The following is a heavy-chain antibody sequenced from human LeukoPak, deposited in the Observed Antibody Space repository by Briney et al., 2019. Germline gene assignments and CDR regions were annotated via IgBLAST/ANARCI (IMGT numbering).Heavy chain of an antibody. J-gene: IGHJ4*02. D-gene: IGHD3-10*01. CDR1: GGTFSSYA. V-gene: IGHV1-69*04. CDR3: ARDGPRMVRGVIMRSFDY. CDR2: IIPILGIA. Sequence: SVKVSCKASGGTFSSYAISWVRQAPGQGLEWMGRIIPILGIANYAQKFQGRVTITADKSTSTAYMELSGLRSEDTAVYYCARDGPRMVRGVIMRSFDYWGQGTLVTVSS.